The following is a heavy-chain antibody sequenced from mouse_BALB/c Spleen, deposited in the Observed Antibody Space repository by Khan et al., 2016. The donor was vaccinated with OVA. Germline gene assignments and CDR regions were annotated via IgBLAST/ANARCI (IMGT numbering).Heavy chain of an antibody. CDR1: GYSFTNYW. CDR2: IYPGNSDT. Sequence: VQLKQSGTVLARPGASVKMSCKASGYSFTNYWMHWVKQRPGQVLEWVGAIYPGNSDTRYNQKFKGKAKLTAGTSASTAYMELSSLTSEDSAVYYCPRSSDSYYFDYWGQGTTLTVSS. J-gene: IGHJ2*01. V-gene: IGHV1-5*01. D-gene: IGHD6-1*01. CDR3: PRSSDSYYFDY.